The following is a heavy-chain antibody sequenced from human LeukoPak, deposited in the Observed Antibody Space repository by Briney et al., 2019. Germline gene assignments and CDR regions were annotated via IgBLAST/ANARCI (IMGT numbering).Heavy chain of an antibody. CDR3: ARQGYDILTGYIDAFDV. CDR1: GGSISSYY. CDR2: IHYSGIT. J-gene: IGHJ3*01. V-gene: IGHV4-59*08. Sequence: SETLSLTCTVSGGSISSYYWTWIRQPPGRGLEWIGYIHYSGITTYNPSLKSRVTISIDTSKNQFSLNLRSLTAADTAIYYCARQGYDILTGYIDAFDVWGQGTMVTVSS. D-gene: IGHD3-9*01.